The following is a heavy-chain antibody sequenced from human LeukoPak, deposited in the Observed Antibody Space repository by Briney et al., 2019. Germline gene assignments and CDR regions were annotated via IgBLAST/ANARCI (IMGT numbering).Heavy chain of an antibody. D-gene: IGHD3-3*01. CDR1: GFTFSSYW. Sequence: PGGSLRLSCAASGFTFSSYWMSWVRQAPGKGLEWVANIKQDGSEKYYVDSVKGRFTISRDNAKNSLYLQMNSLRAEDTAVYYCASHYDFWSGYFGGRWFDPWGQGTLVTVSS. J-gene: IGHJ5*02. CDR3: ASHYDFWSGYFGGRWFDP. V-gene: IGHV3-7*01. CDR2: IKQDGSEK.